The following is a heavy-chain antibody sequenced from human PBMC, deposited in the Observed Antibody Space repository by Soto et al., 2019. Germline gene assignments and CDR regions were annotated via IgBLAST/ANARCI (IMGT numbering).Heavy chain of an antibody. Sequence: QLQLQESGPGLVKPSETLSLTCTVSGGSISSSGYYWGWIRQPPGKGLEWIGTIYYSGSTYYNPSLRGRVTISVDTSQNQFSLKLSSVTAADTAVYSCARQFSVYGDYGRYFDFWGQGTLVTVSS. CDR2: IYYSGST. CDR3: ARQFSVYGDYGRYFDF. J-gene: IGHJ4*02. CDR1: GGSISSSGYY. D-gene: IGHD4-17*01. V-gene: IGHV4-39*01.